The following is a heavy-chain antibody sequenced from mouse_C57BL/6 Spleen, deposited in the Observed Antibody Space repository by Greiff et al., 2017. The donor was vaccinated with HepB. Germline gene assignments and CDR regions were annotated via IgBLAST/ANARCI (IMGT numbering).Heavy chain of an antibody. D-gene: IGHD1-1*01. Sequence: VQLQQSGAELVRPGASVKLSCKASGYTFTDYYINWVKQRPGQGLEWIARIYPGSGNTYYNEKFKGKATLTAEKSSSTAYMQLSSLTSEDSAVYFCARSPYRRSSYVDYWGQCTTLTVSS. J-gene: IGHJ2*01. CDR2: IYPGSGNT. CDR3: ARSPYRRSSYVDY. CDR1: GYTFTDYY. V-gene: IGHV1-76*01.